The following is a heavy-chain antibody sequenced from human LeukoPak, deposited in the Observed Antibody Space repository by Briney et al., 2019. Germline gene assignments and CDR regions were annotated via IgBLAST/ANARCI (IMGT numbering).Heavy chain of an antibody. CDR1: GFSFSSYA. J-gene: IGHJ4*02. CDR2: VSGSGGST. Sequence: GGSLRLSCAASGFSFSSYAMSWVRQAPGKGLEWVSAVSGSGGSTYYADSVKGRFTISRDNSKNTLYLQMNSLRAEDTAVYYCAKRIQSAMAMGYWGQGTLVTVSS. V-gene: IGHV3-23*01. CDR3: AKRIQSAMAMGY. D-gene: IGHD5-18*01.